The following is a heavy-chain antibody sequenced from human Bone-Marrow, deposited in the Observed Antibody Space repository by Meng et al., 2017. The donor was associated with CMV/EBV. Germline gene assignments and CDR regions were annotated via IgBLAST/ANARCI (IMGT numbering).Heavy chain of an antibody. J-gene: IGHJ4*02. CDR1: GYSFTSYW. CDR3: ARPSSGWYGGSGVIDY. D-gene: IGHD6-19*01. V-gene: IGHV5-51*01. Sequence: GESLKISCKGSGYSFTSYWIGWVRQMPGKGLEWMGIIYPGDSDTRYSPSFQGQVTISADKSISTAYLQWSSLKASDTAMYYCARPSSGWYGGSGVIDYWGQGTLVTVSS. CDR2: IYPGDSDT.